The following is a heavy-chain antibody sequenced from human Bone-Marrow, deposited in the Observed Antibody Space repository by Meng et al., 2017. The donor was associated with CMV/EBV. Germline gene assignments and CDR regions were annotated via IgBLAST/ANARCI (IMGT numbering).Heavy chain of an antibody. CDR2: INQSGST. Sequence: SQTLSLTCAVYGESFSGYYWSWIRQPPGKGMEWIGEINQSGSTNYNPSLKRRVTISVDTSKNQFALKLSSVTAAVTAVYYCARGRENPSDCSSHSCYRVGYYGMDDWGQGTTVTVSS. CDR3: ARGRENPSDCSSHSCYRVGYYGMDD. D-gene: IGHD2-2*02. CDR1: GESFSGYY. V-gene: IGHV4-34*01. J-gene: IGHJ6*02.